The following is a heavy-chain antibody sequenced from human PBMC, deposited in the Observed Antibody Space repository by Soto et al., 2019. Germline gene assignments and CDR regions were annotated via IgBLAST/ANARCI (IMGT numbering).Heavy chain of an antibody. Sequence: SETLSLTCDVYGRSFTVYYWSWIRQPPGEGLEWIGEANHRGSTNYNPSLESRVTISLDTSKKHFSLRLTSVTAADTAVYYCASGYDIFSPAFDIWGQGTMVTVSS. V-gene: IGHV4-34*01. J-gene: IGHJ3*02. CDR2: ANHRGST. D-gene: IGHD3-22*01. CDR3: ASGYDIFSPAFDI. CDR1: GRSFTVYY.